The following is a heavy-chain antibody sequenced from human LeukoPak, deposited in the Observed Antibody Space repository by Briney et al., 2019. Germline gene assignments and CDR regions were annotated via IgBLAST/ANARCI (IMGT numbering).Heavy chain of an antibody. J-gene: IGHJ4*02. Sequence: MSSETLSLTCTLSGGSISSRGDYWAWIRQPPGKGLEWIGSIYYSGSTYYNPSLKSRVTISVDTSKNQFSLKLSSVTAADTAVYYCARRNYYDSSGFDYWGQGTLVTVSS. V-gene: IGHV4-39*01. CDR3: ARRNYYDSSGFDY. CDR2: IYYSGST. D-gene: IGHD3-22*01. CDR1: GGSISSRGDY.